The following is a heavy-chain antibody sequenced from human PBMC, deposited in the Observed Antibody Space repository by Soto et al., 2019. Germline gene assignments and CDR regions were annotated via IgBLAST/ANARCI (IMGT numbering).Heavy chain of an antibody. CDR2: ISSSSSYI. Sequence: EVQLVESGGGLVKPGGSLRLSCAVSGFTFSSYSMNWVRHAPGKGLEWVSSISSSSSYIYYADSVKGRFTISRDNAKNSLYLQMNSLRAEDTAVYYCARDRDYYGSGSSDYWGQGTLVTVSS. CDR3: ARDRDYYGSGSSDY. J-gene: IGHJ4*02. V-gene: IGHV3-21*01. D-gene: IGHD3-10*01. CDR1: GFTFSSYS.